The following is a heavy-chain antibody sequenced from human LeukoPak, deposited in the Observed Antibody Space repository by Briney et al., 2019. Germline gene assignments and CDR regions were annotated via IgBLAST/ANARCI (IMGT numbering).Heavy chain of an antibody. Sequence: SETLSLTCTVSGGSISSSSYYWGWIRQPPGKGLEWYGSIYYSGSTYYNPSLKSRVTISVDTSKTQFSLKLSSVTAADTAVYYCERQEGSSSPFFDYWGQGTLVTVSS. CDR1: GGSISSSSYY. J-gene: IGHJ4*02. D-gene: IGHD6-6*01. CDR3: ERQEGSSSPFFDY. CDR2: IYYSGST. V-gene: IGHV4-39*01.